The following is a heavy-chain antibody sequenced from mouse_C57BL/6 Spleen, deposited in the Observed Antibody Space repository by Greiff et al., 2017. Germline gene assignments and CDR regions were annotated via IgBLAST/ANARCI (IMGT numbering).Heavy chain of an antibody. J-gene: IGHJ2*01. CDR3: TRENAPYYYGSSRYCDY. CDR2: ISSGGDYI. V-gene: IGHV5-9-1*02. Sequence: EVKLVESGEGLVKPGGSLKLSCAASGFTFSSYAMSWVRQTPEKRLEWVAYISSGGDYIYYADTVKGRFTISRANARNTLYLQMSSLKSEDTAMYYCTRENAPYYYGSSRYCDYWGQGTTLTVSS. CDR1: GFTFSSYA. D-gene: IGHD1-1*01.